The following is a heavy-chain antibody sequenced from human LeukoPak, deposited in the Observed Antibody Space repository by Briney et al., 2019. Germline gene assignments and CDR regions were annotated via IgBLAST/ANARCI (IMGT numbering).Heavy chain of an antibody. CDR2: INPNSGGT. Sequence: ASVKVSCKASGYTFTGYYMHWVRQAPGQGLEWMGWINPNSGGTNCAQKFQGRVTMTRDTSISTAYMELSRLRSDDTAVYYCARDRRYSSASGYFDYWGQGTLVTVSS. J-gene: IGHJ4*02. CDR1: GYTFTGYY. V-gene: IGHV1-2*02. D-gene: IGHD6-19*01. CDR3: ARDRRYSSASGYFDY.